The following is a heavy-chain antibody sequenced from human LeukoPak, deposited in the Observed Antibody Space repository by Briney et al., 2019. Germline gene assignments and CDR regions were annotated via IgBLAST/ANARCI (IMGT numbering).Heavy chain of an antibody. Sequence: GGSLRLSCATSGFAFSTYAFNWVRQAPGKELESISSISGRGDESYYINSVKGRFTISRDNSKNTLYLQMNSLRAEDTAVYRCARVLRSPPEGLWFGLDVWGKGTTGTVSP. CDR2: ISGRGDES. V-gene: IGHV3-23*01. CDR3: ARVLRSPPEGLWFGLDV. CDR1: GFAFSTYA. D-gene: IGHD3-10*01. J-gene: IGHJ6*04.